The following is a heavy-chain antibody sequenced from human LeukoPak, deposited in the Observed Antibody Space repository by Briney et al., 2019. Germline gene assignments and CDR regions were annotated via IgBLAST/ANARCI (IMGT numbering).Heavy chain of an antibody. J-gene: IGHJ6*02. V-gene: IGHV4-59*01. CDR2: IFHTGSS. CDR1: GASMSSFY. D-gene: IGHD4-23*01. CDR3: ARAGGYYYYYYGMDV. Sequence: SETLSLTCTVSGASMSSFYWTWIRQPPGKGLEWIGYIFHTGSSSQNPSLKSRVTISLDTSKNQFSLKLTSVTAADTAVYYRARAGGYYYYYYGMDVWGQGTTVTVSS.